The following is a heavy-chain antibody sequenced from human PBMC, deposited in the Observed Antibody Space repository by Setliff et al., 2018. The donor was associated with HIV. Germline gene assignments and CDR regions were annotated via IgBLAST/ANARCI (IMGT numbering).Heavy chain of an antibody. V-gene: IGHV3-15*01. CDR1: GFTFTNAW. CDR3: ATGGGCYLHEWAY. Sequence: PGGSLRLSCVASGFTFTNAWVNWVRQAPGTGLEWVGRFKTDGGTTDYAAPVKGRFTISRDDSKTTLYLQMNSLKTEDTAMYYCATGGGCYLHEWAYWGQGTLVTVSS. D-gene: IGHD3-10*01. CDR2: FKTDGGTT. J-gene: IGHJ4*02.